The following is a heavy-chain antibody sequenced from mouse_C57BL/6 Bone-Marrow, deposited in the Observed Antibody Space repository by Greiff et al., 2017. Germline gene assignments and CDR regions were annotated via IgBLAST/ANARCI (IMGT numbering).Heavy chain of an antibody. CDR2: FYPGSGSI. Sequence: QVQLQQSGAELVKPGASVKLSCKASGYTFTEYTIHWVKQRSGQGLEWIGWFYPGSGSIKYNEKFKDKATLTADKSSSTVYMELSRLTSDDSAVYFCARHSLYYYGSRGDYAMDYWGQGTSVTVSS. CDR3: ARHSLYYYGSRGDYAMDY. D-gene: IGHD1-1*01. V-gene: IGHV1-62-2*01. CDR1: GYTFTEYT. J-gene: IGHJ4*01.